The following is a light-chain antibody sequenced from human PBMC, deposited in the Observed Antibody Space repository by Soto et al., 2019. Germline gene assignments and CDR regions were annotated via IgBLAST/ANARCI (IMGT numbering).Light chain of an antibody. V-gene: IGKV2-30*01. J-gene: IGKJ1*01. CDR3: MEGTPS. Sequence: VLTQSPLSLSVTLGQPASISCRSSQSLIYSNGNTYLNWYQQRPGQSPRRLIYQVSIRDSGVPDRFSGSGSGSGTDFTLKISRVEAEDVGVYYCMEGTPSFGPGTKVDIK. CDR1: QSLIYSNGNTY. CDR2: QVS.